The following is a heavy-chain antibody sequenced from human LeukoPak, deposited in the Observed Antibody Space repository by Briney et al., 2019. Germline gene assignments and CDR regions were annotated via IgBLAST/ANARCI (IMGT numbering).Heavy chain of an antibody. J-gene: IGHJ4*02. D-gene: IGHD2-15*01. Sequence: GGSLRLSCAVSGFPVYTNSMSWVRQVPGKGLEWLSAISGSGGSTYYADPVKGRFTISRDNSKNTLYVQMNSLRAGDTAVYYCAKEAVLSATACFDSWGQGTLVTVSS. CDR3: AKEAVLSATACFDS. CDR2: ISGSGGST. V-gene: IGHV3-23*01. CDR1: GFPVYTNS.